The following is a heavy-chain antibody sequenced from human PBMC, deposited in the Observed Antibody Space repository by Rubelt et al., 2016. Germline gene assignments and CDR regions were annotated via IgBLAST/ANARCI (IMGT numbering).Heavy chain of an antibody. V-gene: IGHV3-48*01. D-gene: IGHD1-7*01. CDR1: GFTFSSYS. J-gene: IGHJ4*02. Sequence: EVQLVESGGGLVQPGGSLRLSCAASGFTFSSYSMNWVRQAPGKGLEWVSYISSSGTTVYYADSVKVRFTISRDNAKNSLYLQMNSLRAEDTAVYYCARDYNYNWNYDWGQGTLITVSS. CDR3: ARDYNYNWNYD. CDR2: ISSSGTTV.